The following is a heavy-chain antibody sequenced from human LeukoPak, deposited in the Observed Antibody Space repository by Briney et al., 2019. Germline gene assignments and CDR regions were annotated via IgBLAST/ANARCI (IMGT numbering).Heavy chain of an antibody. J-gene: IGHJ4*02. Sequence: SETLSLTCTVSGGSISSYYWSWIRQPPGKGLEWIGYIYYSGSTNYNPSLKSRVTISVDTSKNQFSLKLSSVTAADTAVYYCARLITMRGYYFGYWGQGTLVTVSS. V-gene: IGHV4-59*08. D-gene: IGHD3-22*01. CDR1: GGSISSYY. CDR2: IYYSGST. CDR3: ARLITMRGYYFGY.